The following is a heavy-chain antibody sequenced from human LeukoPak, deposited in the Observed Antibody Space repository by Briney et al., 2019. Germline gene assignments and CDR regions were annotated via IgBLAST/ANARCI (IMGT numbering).Heavy chain of an antibody. CDR3: AKPRYFDWSYDFDY. CDR2: ISSSSSYI. Sequence: NPGGSLRLSCAASGFTFSSYSMNWVRQAPGKGLEWVSSISSSSSYIYYADSVKGRFTISRDNAKNSLYLQMNSLRAEDTAVYYCAKPRYFDWSYDFDYWGQGTLVTVSS. D-gene: IGHD3-9*01. J-gene: IGHJ4*02. CDR1: GFTFSSYS. V-gene: IGHV3-21*04.